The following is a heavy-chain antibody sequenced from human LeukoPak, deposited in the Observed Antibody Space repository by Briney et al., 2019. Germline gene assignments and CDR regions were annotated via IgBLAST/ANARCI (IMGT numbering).Heavy chain of an antibody. D-gene: IGHD2-2*01. CDR2: ISGSGGST. CDR1: GFTFSSYA. J-gene: IGHJ6*03. CDR3: ARDRAAAMEYYYMDV. V-gene: IGHV3-23*01. Sequence: PGGSLGLSCAASGFTFSSYAMSWVRQAPGKGLEWVSAISGSGGSTYYADSVKGRFTISRDNYKNTLYLQMNSLRAENTAVYYCARDRAAAMEYYYMDVWGKGTTVTVSS.